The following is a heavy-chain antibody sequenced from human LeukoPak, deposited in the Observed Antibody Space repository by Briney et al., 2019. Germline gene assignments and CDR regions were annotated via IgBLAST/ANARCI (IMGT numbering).Heavy chain of an antibody. Sequence: GASVKVSCKASGYTFTNYDINWVRQGTGQGLEWMGWMNPDSGDTGYAQKFQGRVIMTSNTSISTAYMEVSSLRSEDTAVYYCARPPNSYYDSSGYYHYWGQGTLVTVSS. D-gene: IGHD3-22*01. CDR2: MNPDSGDT. J-gene: IGHJ4*02. CDR3: ARPPNSYYDSSGYYHY. V-gene: IGHV1-8*01. CDR1: GYTFTNYD.